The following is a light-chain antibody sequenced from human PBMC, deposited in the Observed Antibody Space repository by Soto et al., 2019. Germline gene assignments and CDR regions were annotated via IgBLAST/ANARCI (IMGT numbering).Light chain of an antibody. CDR1: ESVSKY. Sequence: EVGLTQSPATLSVSPGERAILSCRASESVSKYLAWYQQKPGQAPRLLIYEASARATGIPSRFSGSGSGTEFTLTINSLQSEDFAVYYCHQYNDWRTFGQGTRVEIK. CDR3: HQYNDWRT. V-gene: IGKV3-15*01. CDR2: EAS. J-gene: IGKJ1*01.